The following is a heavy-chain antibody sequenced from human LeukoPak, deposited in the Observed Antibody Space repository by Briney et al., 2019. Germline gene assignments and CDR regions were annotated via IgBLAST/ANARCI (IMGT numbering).Heavy chain of an antibody. CDR2: INHSGST. CDR1: GGSFSGYY. Sequence: KASETLSLTCAVYGGSFSGYYWSWIRQPPGKGLEWIGEINHSGSTNYNPSLKSRVTISVDTSKNQFSLKLSSVTAADTAVYYCARGVGYHTYPTVFGVVIAGHYFDYWGQGTLVTVSS. D-gene: IGHD3-3*01. J-gene: IGHJ4*02. CDR3: ARGVGYHTYPTVFGVVIAGHYFDY. V-gene: IGHV4-34*01.